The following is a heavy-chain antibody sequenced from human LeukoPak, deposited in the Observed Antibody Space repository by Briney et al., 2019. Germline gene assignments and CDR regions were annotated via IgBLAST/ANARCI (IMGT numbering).Heavy chain of an antibody. CDR2: IIPILGIA. CDR1: GGTFSSYT. D-gene: IGHD3-10*01. Sequence: SVKVSCKASGGTFSSYTISWVRQAPGQGLEWMGRIIPILGIANYAQKFQGRVTITTDESTSTAYMELSSLRSEDTAVYYCMMYYYGSGSYSNFDYWGQGTLVTVSS. J-gene: IGHJ4*02. CDR3: MMYYYGSGSYSNFDY. V-gene: IGHV1-69*02.